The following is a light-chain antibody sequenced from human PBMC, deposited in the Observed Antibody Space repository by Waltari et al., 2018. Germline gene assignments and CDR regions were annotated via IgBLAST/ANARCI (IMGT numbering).Light chain of an antibody. Sequence: EVVLTQSPGTLSLSPGERATLSCRASQSVSKYLAWYQQRPGQAPRLLIYAASTRATGVPDRFSGSGFGTDFSLTISRLEPEDIAVYFCQNHERLPATFGQWTRVEIK. J-gene: IGKJ1*01. CDR2: AAS. V-gene: IGKV3-20*01. CDR3: QNHERLPAT. CDR1: QSVSKY.